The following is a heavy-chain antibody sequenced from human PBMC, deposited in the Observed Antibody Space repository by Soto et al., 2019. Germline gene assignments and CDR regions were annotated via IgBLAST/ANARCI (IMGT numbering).Heavy chain of an antibody. J-gene: IGHJ4*01. CDR2: VKSKTDGGTT. V-gene: IGHV3-15*07. Sequence: GGSLRLSCAASGFTFSNAWINWVRQAPGKGLEWVGRVKSKTDGGTTDFAAPVKGRFAISRDDSKNMVYLEMNSLKTEDTGTYYCTTDSYITSIIVRFDYWGHGTLVTVSS. CDR1: GFTFSNAW. D-gene: IGHD3-22*01. CDR3: TTDSYITSIIVRFDY.